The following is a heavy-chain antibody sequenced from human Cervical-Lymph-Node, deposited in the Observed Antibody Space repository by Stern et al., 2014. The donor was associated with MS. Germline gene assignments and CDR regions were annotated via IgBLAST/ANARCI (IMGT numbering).Heavy chain of an antibody. V-gene: IGHV1-18*01. D-gene: IGHD1-26*01. CDR1: GFTFSNYG. J-gene: IGHJ4*02. Sequence: VQLVESGAEVKKPGASVKVSCKASGFTFSNYGLSWVRQAPGQGLEWMGWISVYNGNIDFAQKFQGRLTMTTDTSTSTVYMELRSLRSDDPAVYYCTRDRGIMGTTTGDYWGQGTLVSVSS. CDR2: ISVYNGNI. CDR3: TRDRGIMGTTTGDY.